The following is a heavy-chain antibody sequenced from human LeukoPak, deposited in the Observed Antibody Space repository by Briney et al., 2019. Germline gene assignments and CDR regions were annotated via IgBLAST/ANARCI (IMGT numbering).Heavy chain of an antibody. Sequence: ASVKVSCKASGYTFTSYAMHWVRQAPGQRLEWMGWINAGNGNTKYSQKFQGRVTITRDTSASTAYMELSSLRSEDTAVYYCARALPYSSGWYQLGYWXQXTLVTVSS. J-gene: IGHJ4*02. CDR2: INAGNGNT. D-gene: IGHD6-19*01. CDR3: ARALPYSSGWYQLGY. CDR1: GYTFTSYA. V-gene: IGHV1-3*01.